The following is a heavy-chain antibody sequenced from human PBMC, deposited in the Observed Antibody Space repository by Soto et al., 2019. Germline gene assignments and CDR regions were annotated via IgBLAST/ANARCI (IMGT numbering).Heavy chain of an antibody. D-gene: IGHD6-13*01. V-gene: IGHV1-8*01. Sequence: ASVKVSCKASGYTFTTYDINWMRQAPGQGLEWMGWMDPNSGNTGYAQKFQGRVTMTRNTSISTAYMELSSLRSEDTAVYYCARGPYSSSWYYYYYMDVWGKGTTVTVSS. CDR1: GYTFTTYD. CDR3: ARGPYSSSWYYYYYMDV. CDR2: MDPNSGNT. J-gene: IGHJ6*03.